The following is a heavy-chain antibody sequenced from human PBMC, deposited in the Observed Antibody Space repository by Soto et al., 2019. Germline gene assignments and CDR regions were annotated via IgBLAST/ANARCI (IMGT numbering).Heavy chain of an antibody. CDR2: ITAYNGNT. CDR1: GYTFTDYS. CDR3: ARVQGPGYCISTSCAYGMDV. D-gene: IGHD2-2*01. J-gene: IGHJ6*02. V-gene: IGHV1-18*01. Sequence: ASVKVSCKDSGYTFTDYSFSWVRQAPGQGLEWMGWITAYNGNTNYAQKFQGRVTITRDTSASTAYMELRSLRSDDTAVYYCARVQGPGYCISTSCAYGMDVWGQGTTVTVSS.